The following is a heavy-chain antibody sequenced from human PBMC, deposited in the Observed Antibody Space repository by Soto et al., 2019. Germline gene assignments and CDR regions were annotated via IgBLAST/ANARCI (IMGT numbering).Heavy chain of an antibody. V-gene: IGHV3-11*01. CDR3: LGSGYDSQFGY. J-gene: IGHJ4*02. CDR2: ISSSGSTI. D-gene: IGHD5-12*01. CDR1: GFTFSDYY. Sequence: QVQLVESGGGLVKPGGSLRLSCAASGFTFSDYYMSWIRQAPGKGLEWVSYISSSGSTIYYADSVKGRFTISRDNAKNSRYLQMNSLRAEYAAVYYWLGSGYDSQFGYWGQGTLVTVSS.